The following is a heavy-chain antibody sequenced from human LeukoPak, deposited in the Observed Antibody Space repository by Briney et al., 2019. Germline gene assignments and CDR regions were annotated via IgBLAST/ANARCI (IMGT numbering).Heavy chain of an antibody. J-gene: IGHJ4*02. CDR3: ARVGPTLRGSPFDY. D-gene: IGHD3-10*01. Sequence: HPGGSLRLSCAVFGVTVSSNYMSWVRQAPGKGLEWVSVLYGGGTTYYADSVKGRFTISRDNSKNTLFLQMNSLRAEDTAVYYCARVGPTLRGSPFDYWGQGTLVTVSS. CDR1: GVTVSSNY. V-gene: IGHV3-53*01. CDR2: LYGGGTT.